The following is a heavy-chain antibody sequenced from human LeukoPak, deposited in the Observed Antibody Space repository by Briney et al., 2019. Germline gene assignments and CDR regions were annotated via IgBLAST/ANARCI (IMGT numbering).Heavy chain of an antibody. J-gene: IGHJ3*02. D-gene: IGHD1-26*01. CDR3: VGGSLFDAFDI. CDR1: GGSISSGGYS. V-gene: IGHV4-30-2*02. CDR2: IYHSGST. Sequence: SQTLSLTCAVSGGSISSGGYSWSWIRQPPGKGLEWIGYIYHSGSTYYNPSLKSRVTISVDTSKNQFSLKLSSVTAADTAVYYCVGGSLFDAFDIWGQGTMVTVSS.